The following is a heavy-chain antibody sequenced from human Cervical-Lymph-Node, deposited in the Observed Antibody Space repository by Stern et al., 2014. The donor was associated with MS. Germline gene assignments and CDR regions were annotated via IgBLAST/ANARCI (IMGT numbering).Heavy chain of an antibody. Sequence: QLVQSGAEVKKPGSSVKVSCKASGGTFNTNVISWVRQAPGQGLEWMGGIITIFGKAVYAQTFQGRVTITANESTRAVYMEMSSLRSKDAAVYYCAGAAYSTSSYNYWGQGTLVIVSS. CDR1: GGTFNTNV. V-gene: IGHV1-69*01. D-gene: IGHD6-6*01. J-gene: IGHJ4*02. CDR3: AGAAYSTSSYNY. CDR2: IITIFGKA.